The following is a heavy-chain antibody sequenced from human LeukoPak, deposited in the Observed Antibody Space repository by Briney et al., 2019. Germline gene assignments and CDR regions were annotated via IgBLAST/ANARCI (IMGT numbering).Heavy chain of an antibody. D-gene: IGHD2-21*01. CDR2: ISYDGRSQ. J-gene: IGHJ3*02. CDR3: ARRLVVATSSDAFDI. V-gene: IGHV3-30*04. Sequence: PGGSLRLSCAASGFSFSDYAMHWVRQSPGKGLEWVSLISYDGRSQVYADSVKGRFTVSRDNSKNTLFLQINSLRRDDTAVFYCARRLVVATSSDAFDIWGQGTMVTVSS. CDR1: GFSFSDYA.